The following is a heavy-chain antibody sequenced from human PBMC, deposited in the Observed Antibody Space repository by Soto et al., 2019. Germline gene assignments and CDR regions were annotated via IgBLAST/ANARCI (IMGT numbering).Heavy chain of an antibody. CDR2: INHSGST. J-gene: IGHJ5*02. D-gene: IGHD6-19*01. V-gene: IGHV4-34*01. CDR3: ARPQWLVRGWFDP. Sequence: PSETLSLTCAVYGGSFSGYYWSWIRQPPGKGLEWIGEINHSGSTNYNPSLKSRVTISVDTSKNQFSLKLSSVTAADTAVYYCARPQWLVRGWFDPWGQGTLVTVSS. CDR1: GGSFSGYY.